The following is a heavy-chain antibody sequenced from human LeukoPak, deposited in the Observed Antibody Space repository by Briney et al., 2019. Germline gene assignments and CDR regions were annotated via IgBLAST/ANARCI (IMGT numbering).Heavy chain of an antibody. Sequence: RGSLRLSCAASGFTFSSYGMHWVRQAPGKRLEWVAFIRYDGSNKYYADSVKGRFTISRDNSKNTLYLQMNSLRAEDTAVYYCAKDRSGSYSQGLDYWGQGTLVTVSS. J-gene: IGHJ4*02. V-gene: IGHV3-30*02. CDR2: IRYDGSNK. CDR3: AKDRSGSYSQGLDY. D-gene: IGHD1-26*01. CDR1: GFTFSSYG.